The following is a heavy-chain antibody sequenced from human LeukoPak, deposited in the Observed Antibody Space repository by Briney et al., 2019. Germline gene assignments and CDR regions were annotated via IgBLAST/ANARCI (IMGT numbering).Heavy chain of an antibody. Sequence: GGSLRLSCAVSGITLSNYGMSWVRQAPGKGLVWVAGISGSGGTTNYAASVKGRFTISRDNPKNTLCLQMNSLRAEDTAVYFCAKRGVVIRVILVGFHKEAYYFDSWGQGALVTVSS. V-gene: IGHV3-23*01. CDR1: GITLSNYG. CDR2: ISGSGGTT. CDR3: AKRGVVIRVILVGFHKEAYYFDS. J-gene: IGHJ4*02. D-gene: IGHD3-22*01.